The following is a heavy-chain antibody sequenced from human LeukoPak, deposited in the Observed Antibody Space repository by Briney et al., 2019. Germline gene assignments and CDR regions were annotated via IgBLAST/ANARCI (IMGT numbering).Heavy chain of an antibody. Sequence: PGRSLRLSCAASGFTFSSYAMSWVRQAPGKGLEWVSTISGSGGSTYYADSVKGRFTISRDNSKNTLYVQMNSLRAEDTAVYYCAKGDSGWYGFDYWGQGTLVTVSS. J-gene: IGHJ4*02. CDR2: ISGSGGST. CDR3: AKGDSGWYGFDY. CDR1: GFTFSSYA. V-gene: IGHV3-23*01. D-gene: IGHD6-19*01.